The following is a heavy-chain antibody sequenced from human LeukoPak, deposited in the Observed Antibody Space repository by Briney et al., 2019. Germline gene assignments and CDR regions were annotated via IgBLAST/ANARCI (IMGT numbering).Heavy chain of an antibody. CDR1: GFTFSSYS. CDR2: ISSSSSTI. CDR3: ARDEDLWSGPDYYYYYGMDV. V-gene: IGHV3-48*02. Sequence: GGSLRLSCAASGFTFSSYSMNWVRQAPGKGLEWVSYISSSSSTIYYADSVKGRFTISRDNAKNSLYLQMNSLRDEDTAVYYCARDEDLWSGPDYYYYYGMDVWGQGTTVTVSS. J-gene: IGHJ6*02. D-gene: IGHD3-3*01.